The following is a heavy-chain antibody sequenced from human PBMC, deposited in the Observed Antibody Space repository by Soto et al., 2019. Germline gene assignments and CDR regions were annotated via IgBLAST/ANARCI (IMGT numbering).Heavy chain of an antibody. V-gene: IGHV3-21*01. CDR3: ASWRSYDYVWGSYPSPGGMDV. J-gene: IGHJ6*02. D-gene: IGHD3-16*01. CDR1: GFTFSSYS. Sequence: KPGGSLRLSCAASGFTFSSYSMNWVRQAPGKGLEWVSSISSSSSYIYYADSVKGRFTISRDNAKNSLYLQMNSLRAEDTAVYYCASWRSYDYVWGSYPSPGGMDVWGQGTTVTVSS. CDR2: ISSSSSYI.